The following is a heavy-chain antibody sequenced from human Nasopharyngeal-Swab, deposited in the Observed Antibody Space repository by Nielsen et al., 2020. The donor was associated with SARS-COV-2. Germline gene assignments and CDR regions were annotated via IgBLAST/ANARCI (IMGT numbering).Heavy chain of an antibody. Sequence: WVRQAPGQGLEWMGWINPNSGGTNYAQKFQGRVTMTRDTSISTAYMELSRLRSDDTAVYYCARAAKGYCSSTSCYSIPEYYYYYMDVWGKGTTVTVSS. D-gene: IGHD2-2*01. CDR3: ARAAKGYCSSTSCYSIPEYYYYYMDV. J-gene: IGHJ6*03. CDR2: INPNSGGT. V-gene: IGHV1-2*02.